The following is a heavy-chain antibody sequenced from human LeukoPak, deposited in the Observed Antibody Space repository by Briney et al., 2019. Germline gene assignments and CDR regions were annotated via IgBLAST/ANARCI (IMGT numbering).Heavy chain of an antibody. J-gene: IGHJ4*02. Sequence: GGPLRLSCAASGFTFSSYWMHWVRQAPGKGLVWVSRINSDGSSTSYADSVKGRFTISRDNAKNSLYLQMNSLRAEDTALYYCAKDMGHMGARYFDYWGQGTLVTVSS. CDR1: GFTFSSYW. CDR3: AKDMGHMGARYFDY. V-gene: IGHV3-74*01. CDR2: INSDGSST. D-gene: IGHD3-9*01.